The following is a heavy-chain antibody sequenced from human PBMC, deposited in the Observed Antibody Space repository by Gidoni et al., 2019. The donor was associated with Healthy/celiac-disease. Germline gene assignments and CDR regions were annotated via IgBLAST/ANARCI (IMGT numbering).Heavy chain of an antibody. CDR1: GFTFSSGS. J-gene: IGHJ4*02. V-gene: IGHV3-21*01. CDR3: ARDGYESYDFWSGYYIGFDY. D-gene: IGHD3-3*01. CDR2: ISSSSSYI. Sequence: EVQLVGSGGGLVKPGGSLRLCSDASGFTFSSGSMTWVRQAPGKGLGWVSSISSSSSYIYYADSVKGRFTISRDNAKHSLYLQINSLRAEDTAVYYCARDGYESYDFWSGYYIGFDYWGQGTLVTVSS.